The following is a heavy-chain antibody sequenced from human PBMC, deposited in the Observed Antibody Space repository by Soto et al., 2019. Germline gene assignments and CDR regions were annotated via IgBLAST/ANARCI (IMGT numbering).Heavy chain of an antibody. Sequence: PSETLSLTCAVYGGSFSGYYWSWIRQPPGKGLEWIGEINHSGSTNYNPSPKSRVTISVDTSKNQFSLKLSSVTAADTAVYYCARHTPAISISDHWGQGTLVTVSS. CDR2: INHSGST. J-gene: IGHJ4*02. CDR3: ARHTPAISISDH. V-gene: IGHV4-34*01. CDR1: GGSFSGYY. D-gene: IGHD2-15*01.